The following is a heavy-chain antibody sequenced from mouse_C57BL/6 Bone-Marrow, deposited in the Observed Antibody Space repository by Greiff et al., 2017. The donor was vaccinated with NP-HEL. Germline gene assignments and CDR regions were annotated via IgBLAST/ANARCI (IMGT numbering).Heavy chain of an antibody. J-gene: IGHJ2*01. D-gene: IGHD2-2*01. CDR1: GFSLTSYG. V-gene: IGHV2-2*01. CDR3: ARYYGYEVDY. CDR2: IWSGGCT. Sequence: VKLQESGPGLVQPSQSLSITCTVSGFSLTSYGVHWVRQSPGKGLEWLGVIWSGGCTDYNAAFISRLSISKDNSKSQVFFKMNSLQADDTAIYYCARYYGYEVDYWGQGTTLTVSS.